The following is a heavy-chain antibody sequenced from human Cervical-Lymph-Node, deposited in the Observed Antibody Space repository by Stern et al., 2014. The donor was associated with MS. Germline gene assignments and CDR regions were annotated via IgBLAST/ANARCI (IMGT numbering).Heavy chain of an antibody. CDR3: ARDLHGYTSSSIF. J-gene: IGHJ4*02. D-gene: IGHD6-6*01. V-gene: IGHV1-2*06. CDR1: GYTFNGYY. Sequence: VQLVESGAEVKKPGASVKVSCKTSGYTFNGYYIHWVRQAPGQGLEWMGRINPNSGGTNYAQKFLGRVTITSDTSISTAYMDLSSLGSDDTAIYYCARDLHGYTSSSIFWGQGTLVTVSS. CDR2: INPNSGGT.